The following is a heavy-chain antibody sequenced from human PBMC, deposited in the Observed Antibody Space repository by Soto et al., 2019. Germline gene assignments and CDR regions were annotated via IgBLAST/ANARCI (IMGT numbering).Heavy chain of an antibody. V-gene: IGHV1-18*01. J-gene: IGHJ4*02. CDR2: ISAYNGNT. D-gene: IGHD1-1*01. Sequence: GASVKVSCKASGYSFTSYGITWVRQAPGQGLEWMGWISAYNGNTNYAQTLQGRVTMTTDTSTSTVYMELRSLRSDDTAVYYCARERNWNFDYWGQGTLVTVSS. CDR3: ARERNWNFDY. CDR1: GYSFTSYG.